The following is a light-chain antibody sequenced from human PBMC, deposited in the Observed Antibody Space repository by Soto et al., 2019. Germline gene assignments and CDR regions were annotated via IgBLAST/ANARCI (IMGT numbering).Light chain of an antibody. CDR2: LGS. CDR1: QSLLYSDGYNY. Sequence: DIVMTQSPLSLPVTPGEPASISCRSSQSLLYSDGYNYLDWYLQKPGQSPQLLIYLGSTGASGVPDRFRGSGSGTDFILKISRVEAEDVGVYYCIQALKTPYTFGQGTKVDIK. V-gene: IGKV2-28*01. CDR3: IQALKTPYT. J-gene: IGKJ2*01.